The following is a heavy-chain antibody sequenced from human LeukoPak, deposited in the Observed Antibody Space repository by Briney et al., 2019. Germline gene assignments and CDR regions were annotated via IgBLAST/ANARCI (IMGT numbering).Heavy chain of an antibody. Sequence: SETLSLTCAVYGGSFSGYYWSWIRQPPGKGLEWTGEINHSGSTNYNPSLKSRVTISVDTSKNQCSLKLSSVTAADTAVYYCARVGLLGLLVWGQGTLVTVSS. D-gene: IGHD2-8*02. J-gene: IGHJ4*02. V-gene: IGHV4-34*01. CDR2: INHSGST. CDR3: ARVGLLGLLV. CDR1: GGSFSGYY.